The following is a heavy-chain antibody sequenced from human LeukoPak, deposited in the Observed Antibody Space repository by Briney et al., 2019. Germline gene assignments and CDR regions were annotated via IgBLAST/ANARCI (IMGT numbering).Heavy chain of an antibody. J-gene: IGHJ4*02. V-gene: IGHV1-18*04. Sequence: PGASVKLSCKASGFTFTSYGISWVRQAPGQGLEWMGGITAYNSNTNYAQYVKGRFTMTKDTSTSTVYMELRSLRSDDTAVYYCARGGKDSGSTIRDFGGQGTVVTVSS. CDR2: ITAYNSNT. CDR1: GFTFTSYG. D-gene: IGHD5-12*01. CDR3: ARGGKDSGSTIRDF.